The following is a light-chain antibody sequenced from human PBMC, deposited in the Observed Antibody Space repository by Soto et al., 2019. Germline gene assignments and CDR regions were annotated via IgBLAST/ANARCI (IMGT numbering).Light chain of an antibody. Sequence: QAVVTQPPSVSGAPGQRVTISCTGSSSNIGAGHDVHWYQQFPGTAPKLLIYANTNRPSGVPDRFSASKSGTSASLAITGLQAEDEADYYCQSYDTSLTYYVFGAGTKLTVL. CDR3: QSYDTSLTYYV. V-gene: IGLV1-40*01. CDR1: SSNIGAGHD. CDR2: ANT. J-gene: IGLJ1*01.